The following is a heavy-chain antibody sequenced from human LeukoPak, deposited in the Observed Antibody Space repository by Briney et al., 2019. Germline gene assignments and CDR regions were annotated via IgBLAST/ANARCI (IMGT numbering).Heavy chain of an antibody. D-gene: IGHD3-3*01. CDR2: IRSKAYGGTT. CDR3: GSGLPPDY. Sequence: GGSLRLSCTASGFTFGDYAMSWVRLAPGKGLEWVGFIRSKAYGGTTEYAASVKGRFTISRDDSKSIAYLQMNSLKTEDTAVYYCGSGLPPDYWGQGTLVTLSS. V-gene: IGHV3-49*04. J-gene: IGHJ4*02. CDR1: GFTFGDYA.